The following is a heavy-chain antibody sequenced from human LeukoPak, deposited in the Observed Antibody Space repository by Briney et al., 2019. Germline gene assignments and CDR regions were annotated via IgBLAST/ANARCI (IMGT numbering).Heavy chain of an antibody. J-gene: IGHJ6*03. D-gene: IGHD2-21*02. V-gene: IGHV4-59*01. Sequence: PSETLSLTCTVSGGSISIYYWSWIRQPPGKGLEWIGYIYYSGSTNYNPSLKSRVTISVDTSKNQFSLKLSSVTAADTAVYYCARVQCGGDCHYYYYYYMDVWGKGTTVTVSS. CDR3: ARVQCGGDCHYYYYYYMDV. CDR1: GGSISIYY. CDR2: IYYSGST.